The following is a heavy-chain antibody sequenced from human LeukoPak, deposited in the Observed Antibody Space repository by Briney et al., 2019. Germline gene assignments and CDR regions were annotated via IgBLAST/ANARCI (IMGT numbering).Heavy chain of an antibody. CDR3: ARLRGIDAFDI. J-gene: IGHJ3*02. Sequence: PSETLSLTCTVSGGSISSYYWSWIRQPPGKGLEWIGYIYYSGSTNYNPSLKSRVTISVDTSKNQFSLKLSSVTAADTAVYYCARLRGIDAFDIWGQGTMVTVS. CDR2: IYYSGST. CDR1: GGSISSYY. V-gene: IGHV4-59*08. D-gene: IGHD3-10*01.